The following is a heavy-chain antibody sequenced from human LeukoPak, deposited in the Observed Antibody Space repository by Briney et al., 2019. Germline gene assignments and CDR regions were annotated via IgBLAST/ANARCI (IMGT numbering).Heavy chain of an antibody. CDR3: ARDQKVGATPYFGMDV. V-gene: IGHV4-59*12. CDR1: GGSISSYY. J-gene: IGHJ6*02. CDR2: IYDSGNT. D-gene: IGHD1-26*01. Sequence: SETLSLTCTVSGGSISSYYWSWIRQPPGKGLEWIGYIYDSGNTNNNPSLKSRVTISVDTSKNQFSLKLSSVTAADTAVYYCARDQKVGATPYFGMDVWGQGTTVTVSS.